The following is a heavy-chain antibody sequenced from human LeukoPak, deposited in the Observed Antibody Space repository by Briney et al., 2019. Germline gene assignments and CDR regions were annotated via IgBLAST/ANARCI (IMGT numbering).Heavy chain of an antibody. Sequence: ASVKVSCKASGYTFTGYYMHWVRQAPGQGLEWMGWINPNSGGTNYAQKFQGWVTMTRDTSISTAYMELSSLRSEDTAVYYCARDLLPLELPPTEVWYYYGMDVWGQGTTVTVSS. CDR3: ARDLLPLELPPTEVWYYYGMDV. CDR2: INPNSGGT. D-gene: IGHD2-15*01. V-gene: IGHV1-2*04. CDR1: GYTFTGYY. J-gene: IGHJ6*02.